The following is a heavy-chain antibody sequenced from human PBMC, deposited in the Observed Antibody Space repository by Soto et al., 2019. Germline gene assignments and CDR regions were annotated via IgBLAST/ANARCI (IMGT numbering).Heavy chain of an antibody. Sequence: GGPLRLSCAASGFTFSSYAMSWVRQAPGKGLEWVPAISGSGGSTYYADSVKGRFTISRDNFKNTLYLQMNSLRAEDTAVYYCAKSSGYYDILTGYYGAPSGNYYYYGMDVWGQGTTVTVSS. CDR1: GFTFSSYA. CDR2: ISGSGGST. V-gene: IGHV3-23*01. J-gene: IGHJ6*02. D-gene: IGHD3-9*01. CDR3: AKSSGYYDILTGYYGAPSGNYYYYGMDV.